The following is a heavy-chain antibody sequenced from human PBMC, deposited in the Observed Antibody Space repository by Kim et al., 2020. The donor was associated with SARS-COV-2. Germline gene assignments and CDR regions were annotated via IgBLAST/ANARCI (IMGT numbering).Heavy chain of an antibody. J-gene: IGHJ4*02. CDR3: ASGPAGSGSYYNNY. Sequence: EQKFQGRVTMTRDTSTSTVYMELSSLRSEDTAVYYCASGPAGSGSYYNNYWGQGTLVTVSS. D-gene: IGHD3-10*01. V-gene: IGHV1-46*01.